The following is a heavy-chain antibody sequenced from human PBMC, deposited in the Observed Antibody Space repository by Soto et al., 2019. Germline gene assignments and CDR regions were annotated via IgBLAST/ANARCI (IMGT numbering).Heavy chain of an antibody. J-gene: IGHJ3*02. CDR2: ISYDGSNK. D-gene: IGHD1-7*01. CDR1: GFTFSSYA. Sequence: GSLRLSCAASGFTFSSYAMHWVRQAPGKGLEWVAVISYDGSNKYYADSVKGRFTISRDNSKNTLYLQMNSLRAEDTAVYYCARDGWNFVARDAFDIWGQGTMVTVSS. CDR3: ARDGWNFVARDAFDI. V-gene: IGHV3-30-3*01.